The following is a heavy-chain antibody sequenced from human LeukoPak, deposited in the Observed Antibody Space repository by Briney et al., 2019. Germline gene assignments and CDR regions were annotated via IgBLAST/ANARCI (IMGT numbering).Heavy chain of an antibody. CDR2: IYYSGST. Sequence: SETLSLTCTVSGGSINSSSYYWGWISQPPGKGLEWIGTIYYSGSTYYNPSLKSRVTISVDTSKNQFSLKLSSVTASDTAVYYCARRFAPSRNDAFDIWGQGTMVTVSS. J-gene: IGHJ3*02. CDR3: ARRFAPSRNDAFDI. V-gene: IGHV4-39*01. D-gene: IGHD3-10*01. CDR1: GGSINSSSYY.